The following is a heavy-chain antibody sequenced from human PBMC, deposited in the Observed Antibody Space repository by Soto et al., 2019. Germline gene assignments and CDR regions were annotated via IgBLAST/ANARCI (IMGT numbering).Heavy chain of an antibody. CDR3: ARGGYSVGGATVY. J-gene: IGHJ4*02. Sequence: QVQLVQSGAEVKMPGASVKVSCKASGYTFTDYGINWVRQATGQGLEWMGWMNPKSGDTVYAQKFQGRVSMTRATSISTAYRELNSLKSEDTAVYYCARGGYSVGGATVYWGQGTLVTVSS. CDR2: MNPKSGDT. V-gene: IGHV1-8*01. D-gene: IGHD1-26*01. CDR1: GYTFTDYG.